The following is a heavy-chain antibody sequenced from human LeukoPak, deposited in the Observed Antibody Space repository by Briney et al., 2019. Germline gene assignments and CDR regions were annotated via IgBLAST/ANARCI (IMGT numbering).Heavy chain of an antibody. J-gene: IGHJ4*02. CDR1: GGSISSYY. V-gene: IGHV4-59*01. D-gene: IGHD3-10*01. CDR2: IYYSGST. CDR3: ARFDYYGSGSHDY. Sequence: SETLSLTCSVSGGSISSYYWSWIRQPPGKGLGWIGYIYYSGSTNYNPSLKSRVTISVDTSKNQFSLKLSSVTAADTAVYYCARFDYYGSGSHDYWGQGTLVTVSS.